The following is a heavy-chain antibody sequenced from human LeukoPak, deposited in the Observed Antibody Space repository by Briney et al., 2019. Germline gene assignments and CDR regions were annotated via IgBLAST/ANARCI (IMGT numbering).Heavy chain of an antibody. CDR1: GFTFSSYW. J-gene: IGHJ4*02. CDR3: AKDSPYGDYLPYYFDY. V-gene: IGHV3-7*01. D-gene: IGHD4-17*01. Sequence: GGSLRLSCAASGFTFSSYWMSWVRQVPGKGLEWVANIKQDGTEKNYVDSVKGRFAISRDNANNSLHLQMNSLRAEDTAVYYCAKDSPYGDYLPYYFDYWGQGTLVTVSS. CDR2: IKQDGTEK.